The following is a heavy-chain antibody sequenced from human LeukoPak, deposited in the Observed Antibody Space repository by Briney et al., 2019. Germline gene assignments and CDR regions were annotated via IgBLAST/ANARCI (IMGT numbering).Heavy chain of an antibody. CDR2: ISAYNGNT. D-gene: IGHD2-2*01. V-gene: IGHV1-18*01. CDR1: GYTFTNYG. CDR3: ARDSRIVVVPAAMSGDY. Sequence: ASVKVSCKASGYTFTNYGINWVQQAPGQGLEWMGWISAYNGNTNYAQKLQGRVTMTTDTSTSTAYMELRSLRSDDTAVYYCARDSRIVVVPAAMSGDYWGQGTLVTVSS. J-gene: IGHJ4*02.